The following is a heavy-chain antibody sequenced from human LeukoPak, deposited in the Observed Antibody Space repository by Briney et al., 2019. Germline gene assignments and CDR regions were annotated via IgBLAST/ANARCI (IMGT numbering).Heavy chain of an antibody. V-gene: IGHV3-11*01. D-gene: IGHD6-13*01. Sequence: GGSLRLSCAASGFTFSDYYMSWIRQAPGKGLEWVSYISSSGSTIYYADSVKGRFTISRDNAKNSLYLQMNSLRAEDTAVYYCAKDFDRSSWYFDYWGQGTLVTVSS. CDR3: AKDFDRSSWYFDY. CDR1: GFTFSDYY. J-gene: IGHJ4*02. CDR2: ISSSGSTI.